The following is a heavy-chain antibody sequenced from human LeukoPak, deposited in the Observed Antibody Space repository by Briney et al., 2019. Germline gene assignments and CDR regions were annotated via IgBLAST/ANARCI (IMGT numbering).Heavy chain of an antibody. CDR1: GGSISSSSYY. D-gene: IGHD4-17*01. J-gene: IGHJ5*02. CDR3: ARDLDNDYGDP. CDR2: IYYSGST. Sequence: KPSETLSLTCTVSGGSISSSSYYWGWIRQPPGKGLEWIGSIYYSGSTYYNPSLKSRVTISVDTSKNQFSLKLSSVTAADTAVYYCARDLDNDYGDPWGQGTLVTVSS. V-gene: IGHV4-39*07.